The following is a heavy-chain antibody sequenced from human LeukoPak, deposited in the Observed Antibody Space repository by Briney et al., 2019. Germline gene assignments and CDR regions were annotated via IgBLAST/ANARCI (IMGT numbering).Heavy chain of an antibody. CDR1: GYTFTTYG. J-gene: IGHJ5*02. CDR2: IIPIFGTA. D-gene: IGHD2-2*02. Sequence: AASVKVSCKASGYTFTTYGISWVRQAPGQGLEWMGGIIPIFGTANYAQKFQGRVTITADESTSTAYMELSSLRSEGTAVYYCATIVVVPAAIRRGGPSGAPSWGQGTLVTVSS. CDR3: ATIVVVPAAIRRGGPSGAPS. V-gene: IGHV1-69*13.